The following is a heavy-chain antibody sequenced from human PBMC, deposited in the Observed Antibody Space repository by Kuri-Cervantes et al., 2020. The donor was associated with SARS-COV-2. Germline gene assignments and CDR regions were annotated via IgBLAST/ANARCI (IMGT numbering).Heavy chain of an antibody. CDR2: ISSSGSTI. D-gene: IGHD1-1*01. J-gene: IGHJ3*02. CDR3: AIIGTLYNFDAFDI. CDR1: GFTFSSYE. Sequence: GESLKSSCAASGFTFSSYEMNWVRQAPGKGLEWVSYISSSGSTIYYADSVKGRFTISRDNAKNSLYLQMNSLRAEDTAVYYCAIIGTLYNFDAFDIWGQGTMVTVSS. V-gene: IGHV3-48*03.